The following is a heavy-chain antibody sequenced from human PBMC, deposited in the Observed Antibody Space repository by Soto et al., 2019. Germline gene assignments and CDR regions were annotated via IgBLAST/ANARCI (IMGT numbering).Heavy chain of an antibody. CDR3: AHTLMRRSTYYYGMDV. D-gene: IGHD2-8*01. CDR2: IYWDGDN. CDR1: GFSLSTSGVG. J-gene: IGHJ6*02. V-gene: IGHV2-5*02. Sequence: QITLKESGPTLVKVTQTLTLTCTFSGFSLSTSGVGVAWSRQPPGKALEWLALIYWDGDNRYSPPLKSRLTITKDTSKNQWVLTTTTMDPVDTATYYCAHTLMRRSTYYYGMDVWGQGTTVTVSS.